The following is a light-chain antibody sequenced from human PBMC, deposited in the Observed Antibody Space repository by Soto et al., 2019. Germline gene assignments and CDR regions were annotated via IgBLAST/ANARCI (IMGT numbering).Light chain of an antibody. CDR3: HQYGSAPWT. CDR1: QSVSNSY. V-gene: IGKV3-20*01. J-gene: IGKJ1*01. Sequence: EIVLTQSPGTLSLSPGERATLSCRASQSVSNSYLAWYQQKPGQAPRLLIYGASSRATGIPDRFSGSGSGTDLTLTISRLEPEDVAVYYWHQYGSAPWTFGQGTKVEIK. CDR2: GAS.